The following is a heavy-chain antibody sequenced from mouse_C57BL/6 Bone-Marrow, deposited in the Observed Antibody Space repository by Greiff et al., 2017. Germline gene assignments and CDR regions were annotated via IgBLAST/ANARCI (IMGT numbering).Heavy chain of an antibody. CDR3: GRGSNYATWFAY. J-gene: IGHJ3*01. D-gene: IGHD2-5*01. Sequence: QVQLKESGAELARPGASVKLSCKASGYTFTSYGISWVKQRTGQGLEWIGEIYPRSGNTYYNEKFKGKATLTADKSSSTAYMELRSLTSEDSAVSCCGRGSNYATWFAYWGQGTLVTVSA. V-gene: IGHV1-81*01. CDR1: GYTFTSYG. CDR2: IYPRSGNT.